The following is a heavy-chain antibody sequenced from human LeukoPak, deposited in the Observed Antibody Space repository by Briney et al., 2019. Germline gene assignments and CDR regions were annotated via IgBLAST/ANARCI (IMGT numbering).Heavy chain of an antibody. Sequence: GGSLRLSCAASGFTFSSYGMHWVRQAPGKGLEWVAVISYDGSNKYYADSVKGRFTISRDNSKNTLYLQMNSLRAEDTAVYYCARDDDAFDIWGQGTMVTVSS. CDR1: GFTFSSYG. V-gene: IGHV3-30*03. CDR3: ARDDDAFDI. CDR2: ISYDGSNK. J-gene: IGHJ3*02.